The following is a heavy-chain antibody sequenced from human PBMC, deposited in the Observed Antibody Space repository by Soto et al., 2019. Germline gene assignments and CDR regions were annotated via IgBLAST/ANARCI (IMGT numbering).Heavy chain of an antibody. D-gene: IGHD3-22*01. Sequence: GGSLRLSCAASGFTFSSYSMNWVRQAPGKGLEWISYISSSSSAIYYADSVMGRFTISRDNAKNSLYLQMNSLRDEETAVYYCGRDGYYYDSSGYYIDYWGQGTLVTVSS. CDR2: ISSSSSAI. J-gene: IGHJ4*02. CDR1: GFTFSSYS. CDR3: GRDGYYYDSSGYYIDY. V-gene: IGHV3-48*02.